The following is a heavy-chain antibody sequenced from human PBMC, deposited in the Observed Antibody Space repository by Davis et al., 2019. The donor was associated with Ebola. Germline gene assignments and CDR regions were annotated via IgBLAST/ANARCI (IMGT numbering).Heavy chain of an antibody. CDR3: AKDRGVDQYWYFDL. CDR1: GFTFDDFA. CDR2: ISWNSGRI. D-gene: IGHD3-3*01. V-gene: IGHV3-9*01. Sequence: PGGSLRLSCAASGFTFDDFAMHWVRQAPGKGLEWVSGISWNSGRIAYGDSMKGRFTISRDNAKNSLYLQMNSLRPEDTAFYYCAKDRGVDQYWYFDLWGRGTLVTVSS. J-gene: IGHJ2*01.